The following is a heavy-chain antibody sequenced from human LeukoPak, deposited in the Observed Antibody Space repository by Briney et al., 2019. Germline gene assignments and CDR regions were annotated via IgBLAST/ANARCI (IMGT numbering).Heavy chain of an antibody. CDR1: GFTFSSYS. Sequence: GGSLRLSCAASGFTFSSYSMNWVRQAPGKGLEWVSYISSSSSTIYYADSVKGRFTISRDNAKNSLYLQMNSLRAEDTAVYYCARGSRGYSGYYDAFDIWGQGTMVTVSS. V-gene: IGHV3-48*04. CDR2: ISSSSSTI. CDR3: ARGSRGYSGYYDAFDI. D-gene: IGHD5-12*01. J-gene: IGHJ3*02.